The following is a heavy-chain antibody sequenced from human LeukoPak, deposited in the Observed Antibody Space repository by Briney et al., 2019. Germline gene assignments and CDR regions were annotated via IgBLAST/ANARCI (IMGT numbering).Heavy chain of an antibody. CDR3: ARVGSSGWYAY. CDR2: IYYSGST. J-gene: IGHJ4*02. V-gene: IGHV4-39*07. D-gene: IGHD6-19*01. Sequence: SETLSLTCTVSGGSISSSSYYWGWIRQPPGKGLEWIGSIYYSGSTYYNPSLKSRVTISVDTSKNQFSLKLSSVTAADTAVYYCARVGSSGWYAYWGQGTLVTVSS. CDR1: GGSISSSSYY.